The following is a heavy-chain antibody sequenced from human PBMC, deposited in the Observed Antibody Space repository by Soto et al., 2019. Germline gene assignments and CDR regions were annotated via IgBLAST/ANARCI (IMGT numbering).Heavy chain of an antibody. Sequence: EVQLVESGGGLVQPGGSLRLSCVASGFTFSNYCMTWIRQPPGKGLEWVANIQEDGSESHYVDSVRGRFTISRDNARNSLFLEKNSLRVVDTGIYYCARGRAVAVWGQGTLVIVSS. CDR2: IQEDGSES. CDR1: GFTFSNYC. D-gene: IGHD6-19*01. J-gene: IGHJ4*02. CDR3: ARGRAVAV. V-gene: IGHV3-7*02.